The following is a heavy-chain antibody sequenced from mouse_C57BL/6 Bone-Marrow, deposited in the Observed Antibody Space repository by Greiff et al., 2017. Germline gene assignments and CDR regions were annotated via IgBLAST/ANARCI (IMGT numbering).Heavy chain of an antibody. Sequence: EVQLQQSGPGMVKPSQSLSLTCTVTGYSITSGYDWHWIRHFPGNKLEWMGYISYSGSTNYNPSLKSRNSITQDTSKNHFFLKLNSVTTEDTATYYCAKGAGTAWFAYWGQGTLVTVSA. CDR3: AKGAGTAWFAY. D-gene: IGHD4-1*01. CDR1: GYSITSGYD. V-gene: IGHV3-1*01. CDR2: ISYSGST. J-gene: IGHJ3*01.